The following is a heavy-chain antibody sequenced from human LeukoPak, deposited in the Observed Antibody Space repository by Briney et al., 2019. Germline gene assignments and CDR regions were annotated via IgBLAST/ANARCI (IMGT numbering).Heavy chain of an antibody. J-gene: IGHJ4*02. Sequence: GSLRLSCAASGVTFSSYGMHWVRQAPGKGLEWVALISSDGNDKLYGDSVKGRLTISRDDSKSTLYLQMNSLRAEDTAVYYCTTKVIRGNSGDDYDDWGQGTLVTVSS. CDR2: ISSDGNDK. CDR1: GVTFSSYG. V-gene: IGHV3-30*03. D-gene: IGHD5-12*01. CDR3: TTKVIRGNSGDDYDD.